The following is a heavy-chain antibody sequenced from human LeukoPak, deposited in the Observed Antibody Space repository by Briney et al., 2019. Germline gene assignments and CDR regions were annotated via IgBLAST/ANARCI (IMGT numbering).Heavy chain of an antibody. CDR1: DDSISNYY. V-gene: IGHV4-4*07. D-gene: IGHD3-3*01. J-gene: IGHJ6*03. CDR3: ARHSGGGTSSTGDFWSGSYYYYYMDV. Sequence: SETLSLTCTVSDDSISNYYWSWLRQPAGKGREGIGRLDRSGTTNYSPSLKSRVTMSADTSKNQFSLKLSSVTAADTAVYYCARHSGGGTSSTGDFWSGSYYYYYMDVWGKGTTVTVSS. CDR2: LDRSGTT.